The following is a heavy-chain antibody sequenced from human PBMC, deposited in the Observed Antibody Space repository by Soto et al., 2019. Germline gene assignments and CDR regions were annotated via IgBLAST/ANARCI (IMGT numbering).Heavy chain of an antibody. V-gene: IGHV4-34*01. Sequence: PSETLSLTCAVYGGSFSGYYWSWIRQPPGKGLEWIGEINHSGSTNYNPSLKSRVTISVDTSKNQFSLKLSSVTAADTAVYYCARASIVVVTRVKYFQHWGQGTLVTVSS. CDR3: ARASIVVVTRVKYFQH. D-gene: IGHD2-21*02. CDR2: INHSGST. CDR1: GGSFSGYY. J-gene: IGHJ1*01.